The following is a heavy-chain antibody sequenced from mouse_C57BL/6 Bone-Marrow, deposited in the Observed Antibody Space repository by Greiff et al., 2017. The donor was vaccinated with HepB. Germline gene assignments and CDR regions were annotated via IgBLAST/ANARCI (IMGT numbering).Heavy chain of an antibody. Sequence: VKLQQPGAELVKPGASVKLSCKASGYTFTSYWMHWVKQRPGQGLEWIGMIHPNSGSTNYNEKFKSKATLTVDKSSSTAYMQLSSLTSEDSAVYYCASPYYYGSSEAWFAYWGQGTLVTVSA. CDR2: IHPNSGST. D-gene: IGHD1-1*01. V-gene: IGHV1-64*01. CDR3: ASPYYYGSSEAWFAY. CDR1: GYTFTSYW. J-gene: IGHJ3*01.